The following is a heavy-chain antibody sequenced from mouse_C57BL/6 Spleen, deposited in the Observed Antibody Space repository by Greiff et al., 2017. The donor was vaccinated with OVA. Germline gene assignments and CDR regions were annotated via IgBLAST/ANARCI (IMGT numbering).Heavy chain of an antibody. J-gene: IGHJ2*01. CDR2: IDPNSGGP. Sequence: QVQLQQPGAELVKPGASVKLSCKASGYTFTSYWMHWVKPRPGRGLEWIGRIDPNSGGPKYNEKFKSKATLTVDKPSSTAYMQLSSLTSEDSAVYYCALHYGSSLYYFDYGGQGTTLTVSS. V-gene: IGHV1-72*01. D-gene: IGHD1-1*01. CDR3: ALHYGSSLYYFDY. CDR1: GYTFTSYW.